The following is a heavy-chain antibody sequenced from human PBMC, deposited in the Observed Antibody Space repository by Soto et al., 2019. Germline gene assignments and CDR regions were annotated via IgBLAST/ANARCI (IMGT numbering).Heavy chain of an antibody. CDR1: GGSISSYY. CDR2: IYYSGST. Sequence: WETLSLTCTFSGGSISSYYWSWIRQPPGKGLEWIGYIYYSGSTNYNASLKSRVTISVDTSKNQFSLKLSSVTAADTAVYYCARESPVLGFEPWGQGTLVTVSS. D-gene: IGHD3-16*01. J-gene: IGHJ5*02. CDR3: ARESPVLGFEP. V-gene: IGHV4-59*01.